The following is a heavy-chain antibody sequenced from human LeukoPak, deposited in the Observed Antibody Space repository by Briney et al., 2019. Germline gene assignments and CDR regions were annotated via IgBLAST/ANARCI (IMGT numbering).Heavy chain of an antibody. Sequence: SETLSLTCAVYGGSFSGYYWSCIRQPPGKGLECIGEINHSGSTNYNPSLKSRVTISVDTSKKQFYLKLSSMNAADTAVYYCVRSNFWSGYHFDYWGQGTLVTVSS. CDR3: VRSNFWSGYHFDY. D-gene: IGHD3-3*01. J-gene: IGHJ4*02. CDR1: GGSFSGYY. CDR2: INHSGST. V-gene: IGHV4-34*01.